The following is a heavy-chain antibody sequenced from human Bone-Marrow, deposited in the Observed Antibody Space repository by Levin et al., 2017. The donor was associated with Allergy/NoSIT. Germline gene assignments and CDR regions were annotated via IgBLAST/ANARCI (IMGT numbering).Heavy chain of an antibody. V-gene: IGHV3-23*01. Sequence: GESLKISCAASGFTFTRHAMSWVRRAPGKGLEWVSGFSVSRETTFYADSVKGRFTVSRDNSKNTLYLEMNNLRAEDTAVYYCATEGLRHCSSFSCHFDSWGQGTLVTVSP. CDR2: FSVSRETT. CDR1: GFTFTRHA. J-gene: IGHJ4*02. CDR3: ATEGLRHCSSFSCHFDS. D-gene: IGHD2-2*01.